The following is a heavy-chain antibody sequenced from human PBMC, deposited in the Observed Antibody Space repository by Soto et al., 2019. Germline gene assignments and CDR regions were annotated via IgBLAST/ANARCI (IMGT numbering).Heavy chain of an antibody. CDR3: AKARPSIVLMVYAGFDY. V-gene: IGHV3-23*01. Sequence: GGSLRLSCAASGFTISSYAMSWVRQAPGKRLEWVSAISGSGGSTYYADSVKGRFTISRDNFKNTPYLQMNSLRAEDTAVYYCAKARPSIVLMVYAGFDYWGQGTLVTVSS. CDR2: ISGSGGST. CDR1: GFTISSYA. D-gene: IGHD2-8*01. J-gene: IGHJ4*02.